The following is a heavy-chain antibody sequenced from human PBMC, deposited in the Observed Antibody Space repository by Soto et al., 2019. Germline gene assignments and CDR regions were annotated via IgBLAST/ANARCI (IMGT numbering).Heavy chain of an antibody. Sequence: SETLSLTCTFTVYSIISVGYYWGCIRQRPGKGLDWIGSIYYSLSTYNNPSLRSRVSMSIDTSKDQFSLKLKSVTAADTALYFCARKRTSVVTQAYFDVWGKGSLVTXS. CDR1: VYSIISVGYY. CDR2: IYYSLST. J-gene: IGHJ4*02. D-gene: IGHD2-21*02. CDR3: ARKRTSVVTQAYFDV. V-gene: IGHV4-39*01.